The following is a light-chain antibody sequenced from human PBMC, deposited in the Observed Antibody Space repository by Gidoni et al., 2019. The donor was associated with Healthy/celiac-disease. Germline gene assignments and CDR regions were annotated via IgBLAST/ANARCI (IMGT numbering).Light chain of an antibody. V-gene: IGKV2-28*01. CDR2: LGS. J-gene: IGKJ1*01. CDR1: QSLLHSNGYNY. Sequence: DIVMTQSPLSLPVTPGEPASISCRSSQSLLHSNGYNYLDWYLQKPGQSPQLLIYLGSNRASGVPDRFSVSGSGTDFTLKISRVEAEDGGVYSCMQALQASWTFGQGTKVEIK. CDR3: MQALQASWT.